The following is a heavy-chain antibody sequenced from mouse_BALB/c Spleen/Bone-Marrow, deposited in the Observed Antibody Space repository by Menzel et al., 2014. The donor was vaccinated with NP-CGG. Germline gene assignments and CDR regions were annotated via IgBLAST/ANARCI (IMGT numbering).Heavy chain of an antibody. J-gene: IGHJ1*01. CDR2: INPYNDGT. Sequence: VQLKESGPELVKPGASVKMSCKASGYTFTSYVMHWVKQKPGQGLEWIGYINPYNDGTKYNEKFKGKATLTSDKSSSTAYMELSSLTSEDSAVDYCARSLYGYDWYFDVWGAGTTVTVSS. CDR1: GYTFTSYV. D-gene: IGHD2-2*01. V-gene: IGHV1-14*01. CDR3: ARSLYGYDWYFDV.